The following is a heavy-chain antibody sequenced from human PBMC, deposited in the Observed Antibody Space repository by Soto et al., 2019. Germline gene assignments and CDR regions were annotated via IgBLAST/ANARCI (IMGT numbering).Heavy chain of an antibody. CDR1: GYSFTSYW. CDR2: IYPGDSDT. D-gene: IGHD2-2*01. Sequence: GESLKISCKGSGYSFTSYWIGWVRQMPGKGLEWMGIIYPGDSDTRYSPSFQGQVTISADKSISTAYLQWSSLKASDTAMYYCARQLVPAASYYYYYGMEVWGQGTTVTVSS. J-gene: IGHJ6*02. V-gene: IGHV5-51*01. CDR3: ARQLVPAASYYYYYGMEV.